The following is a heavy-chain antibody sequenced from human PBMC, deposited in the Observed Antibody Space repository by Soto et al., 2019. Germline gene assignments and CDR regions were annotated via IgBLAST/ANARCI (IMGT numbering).Heavy chain of an antibody. CDR3: VKVDSGSYFDY. V-gene: IGHV3-64D*08. D-gene: IGHD1-26*01. CDR1: GFTFSSYA. Sequence: LRLSCSASGFTFSSYAMHWVRQAPGKGLEYVSAISSNGGSTYYADSVKGRFTISRDNSKNTLYLQMSSLRAEDTAVYYCVKVDSGSYFDYWGQGTRVTVSS. J-gene: IGHJ4*02. CDR2: ISSNGGST.